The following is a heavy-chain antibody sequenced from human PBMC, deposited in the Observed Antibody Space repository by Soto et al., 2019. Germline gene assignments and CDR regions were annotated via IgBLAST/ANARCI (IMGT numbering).Heavy chain of an antibody. Sequence: ASVKVSCKASGYTFTSYDINWVRQATGQGLEWMGWMNPNSGNTGSAQRFQARVTMTRNTSISTAYMELSSLRSEDTAVYYCARGKYWDALIPSAYNYYYYYGMDVWGQGTTVTVSS. V-gene: IGHV1-8*01. CDR3: ARGKYWDALIPSAYNYYYYYGMDV. J-gene: IGHJ6*02. D-gene: IGHD2-2*01. CDR2: MNPNSGNT. CDR1: GYTFTSYD.